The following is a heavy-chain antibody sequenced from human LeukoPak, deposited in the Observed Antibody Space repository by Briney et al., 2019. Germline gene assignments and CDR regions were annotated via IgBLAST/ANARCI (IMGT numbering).Heavy chain of an antibody. J-gene: IGHJ4*02. V-gene: IGHV1-18*04. CDR1: GYTFTGYY. D-gene: IGHD6-13*01. Sequence: ASVKVSCKASGYTFTGYYMHWVRQAPGQGLEWMGWISAYNGNTNYAQKLQGRVTMTTDTSTSTAYMELRSLRSDDTAMYYCARGAAAAGTPGGYWGQGTLVTVSS. CDR3: ARGAAAAGTPGGY. CDR2: ISAYNGNT.